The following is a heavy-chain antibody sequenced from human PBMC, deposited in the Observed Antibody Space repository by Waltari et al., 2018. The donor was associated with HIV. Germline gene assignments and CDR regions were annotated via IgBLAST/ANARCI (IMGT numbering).Heavy chain of an antibody. Sequence: VQLVESGGGVVQPGGSLRLSCVASGLTFSQYSMHWVRQTPDKGLEWTSFISHDGGTKKYRESVKGRFSVSRDSSTDTLFLEMTNLRPEDTAIYYCAVLRGSSWDDFWGRGALVTVSS. CDR3: AVLRGSSWDDF. V-gene: IGHV3-30*04. CDR1: GLTFSQYS. J-gene: IGHJ4*02. D-gene: IGHD6-13*01. CDR2: ISHDGGTK.